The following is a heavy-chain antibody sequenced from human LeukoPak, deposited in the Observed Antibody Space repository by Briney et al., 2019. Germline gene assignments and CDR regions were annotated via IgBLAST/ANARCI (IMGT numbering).Heavy chain of an antibody. J-gene: IGHJ4*02. CDR1: GYTFTVYY. Sequence: ASVTVSCKASGYTFTVYYMNWVRQAPGQGGEGMGWINTNSGGTNYVQKFQGRVTMTRETSISTAYMELSRLRSDYTAVYYCAREEVGATARWGQGTLVTVSS. CDR3: AREEVGATAR. V-gene: IGHV1-2*02. D-gene: IGHD1-26*01. CDR2: INTNSGGT.